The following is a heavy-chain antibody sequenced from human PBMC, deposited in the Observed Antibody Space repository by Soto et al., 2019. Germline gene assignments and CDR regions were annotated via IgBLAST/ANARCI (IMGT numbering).Heavy chain of an antibody. Sequence: QVQLVQSGAEVKKPGSSVKVSCKASGGTFSSDAISWVRQAPGQGLEWMGGIIPIFGTANYAQKFQGGVTITAEESPSTAYMELSSLRSGDTAVYYCARAGAATAMALPYYGMDVWGQGTTVTVSS. CDR3: ARAGAATAMALPYYGMDV. D-gene: IGHD5-18*01. V-gene: IGHV1-69*12. J-gene: IGHJ6*02. CDR1: GGTFSSDA. CDR2: IIPIFGTA.